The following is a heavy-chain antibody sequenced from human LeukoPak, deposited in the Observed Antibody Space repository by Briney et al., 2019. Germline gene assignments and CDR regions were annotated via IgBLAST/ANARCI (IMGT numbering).Heavy chain of an antibody. Sequence: GSLRLSCAASGFTFDDYGMSWVRQAPGKGLEWVSGINWNGGSTGYADSVKGRFTISRDNAKNSLYLQMNSLRAEDTALYHCARYSGYDLASDYWGQGTLVTVSS. CDR3: ARYSGYDLASDY. V-gene: IGHV3-20*01. J-gene: IGHJ4*02. CDR1: GFTFDDYG. D-gene: IGHD5-12*01. CDR2: INWNGGST.